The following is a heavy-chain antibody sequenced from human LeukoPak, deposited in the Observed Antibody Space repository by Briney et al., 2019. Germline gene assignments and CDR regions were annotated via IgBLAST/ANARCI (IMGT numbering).Heavy chain of an antibody. D-gene: IGHD5-12*01. J-gene: IGHJ4*02. CDR1: GASISSYY. Sequence: SETLSLTCTVSGASISSYYWSWIRQPPGKGLEWIGYISYSGSTNYNPSLKSRVTMSVDTSKNQFSLKLTSVTAADTAVYYCARDIGYDPRRLDYWGQGTLVTVSS. V-gene: IGHV4-59*01. CDR3: ARDIGYDPRRLDY. CDR2: ISYSGST.